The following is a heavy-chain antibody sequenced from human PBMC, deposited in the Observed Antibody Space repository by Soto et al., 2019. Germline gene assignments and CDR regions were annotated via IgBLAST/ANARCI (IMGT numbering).Heavy chain of an antibody. D-gene: IGHD1-26*01. Sequence: GASVKVSCKASGYTFTSYYMHWVRQAPGQGLEWMGIINPSGGSTSYAQKFQGRVTMTRDTSTSTVYMELSSLRSEDTAVYYCARETIVGARDYYGMDVWGQGTTVTVSS. CDR1: GYTFTSYY. CDR2: INPSGGST. CDR3: ARETIVGARDYYGMDV. J-gene: IGHJ6*02. V-gene: IGHV1-46*01.